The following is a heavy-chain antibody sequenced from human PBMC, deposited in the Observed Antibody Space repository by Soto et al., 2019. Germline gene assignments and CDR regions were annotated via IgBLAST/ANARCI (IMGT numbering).Heavy chain of an antibody. V-gene: IGHV3-23*01. CDR3: ARRLVVPGLDYYYGMDV. D-gene: IGHD2-2*01. CDR2: ISGSGGST. CDR1: GFTFSSYA. J-gene: IGHJ6*02. Sequence: GGSLRLSCAASGFTFSSYAMSWVRQAPGKGLEWVSAISGSGGSTYYADSVKGRFTISRDNSKNTLYLQMNSLRAEDTAVYYCARRLVVPGLDYYYGMDVWGQGTTVTVSS.